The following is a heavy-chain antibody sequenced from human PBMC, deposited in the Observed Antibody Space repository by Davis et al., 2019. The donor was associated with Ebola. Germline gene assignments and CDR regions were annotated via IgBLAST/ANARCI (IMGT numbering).Heavy chain of an antibody. D-gene: IGHD7-27*01. V-gene: IGHV3-23*03. CDR2: IGSGIIDT. CDR3: ANRQFKISGVDV. CDR1: GFTFSSYA. J-gene: IGHJ6*02. Sequence: PGGSLRLSCAASGFTFSSYAMTWVRQAPGKGLEWVSSIGSGIIDTYYAAAVKGRFTISRDNSKNTVYLQMNSLRVEDTAVYYCANRQFKISGVDVWGQGTTVTVSS.